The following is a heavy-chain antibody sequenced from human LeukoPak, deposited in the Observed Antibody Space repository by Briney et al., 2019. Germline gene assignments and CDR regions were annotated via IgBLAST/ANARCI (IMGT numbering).Heavy chain of an antibody. J-gene: IGHJ4*02. V-gene: IGHV3-7*01. CDR2: IKETGSEK. CDR3: ARESVRYAPGGDY. Sequence: GGSLRLSCAASGFTFSNYWMTWVRQAPGKGLEWVANIKETGSEKNYADSVRGRFTISRDNAKNSLYLQMDSLRADDTAVYYCARESVRYAPGGDYGGQGTLVTVSS. D-gene: IGHD3-16*01. CDR1: GFTFSNYW.